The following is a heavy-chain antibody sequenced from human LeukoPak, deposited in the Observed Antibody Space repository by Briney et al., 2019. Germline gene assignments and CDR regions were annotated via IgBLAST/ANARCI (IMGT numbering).Heavy chain of an antibody. CDR1: GYSFTSYC. V-gene: IGHV5-51*01. CDR3: GMSGDRVPLQDDVFDV. D-gene: IGHD1-26*01. CDR2: IYPGDSGP. J-gene: IGHJ3*01. Sequence: GESLKISCKVSGYSFTSYCVGWVRQMPGKGLEWMGIIYPGDSGPTYSPSFQGQVTISVDKSISTAYLQWSSLQASDTAMYYCGMSGDRVPLQDDVFDVWGQGTMVTVST.